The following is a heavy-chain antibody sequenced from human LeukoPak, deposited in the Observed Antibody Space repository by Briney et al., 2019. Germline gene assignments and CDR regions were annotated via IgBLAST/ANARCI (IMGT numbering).Heavy chain of an antibody. D-gene: IGHD1-26*01. Sequence: PGGSLRLSCAASGFTFSSYSMNWVRQAPGKGLEWVSSIVSSRSYIYYADSVKGRFTISRDNAKNSLYLQMNSLRAEDTAVYYCARESGSYLAFDIWGQGTMVTVSS. CDR2: IVSSRSYI. CDR3: ARESGSYLAFDI. V-gene: IGHV3-21*01. J-gene: IGHJ3*02. CDR1: GFTFSSYS.